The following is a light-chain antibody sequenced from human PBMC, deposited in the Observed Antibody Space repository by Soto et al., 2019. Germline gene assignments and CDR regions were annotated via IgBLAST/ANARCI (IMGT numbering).Light chain of an antibody. Sequence: QSALTQPRSVSGSPGQSVTISCTGTSSDFGRYNIVSWYQQHPGKVPKLIIYEVSKRSSGVPDRFSGPKSGNTASLIISGLQVEDEADYYCCSHADHHPHVFGPGTKLTAL. J-gene: IGLJ1*01. V-gene: IGLV2-11*01. CDR1: SSDFGRYNI. CDR3: CSHADHHPHV. CDR2: EVS.